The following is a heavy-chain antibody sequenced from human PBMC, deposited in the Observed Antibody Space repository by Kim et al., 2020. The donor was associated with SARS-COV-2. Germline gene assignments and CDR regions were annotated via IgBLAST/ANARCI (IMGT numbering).Heavy chain of an antibody. CDR2: IDVANTHT. V-gene: IGHV1-3*01. Sequence: ASVKVSCKASGYTFTSYCLHWVRQAPGQSLEWMGWIDVANTHTHYSVNFQGRVTISRDTSATTLYIELSSLRSEDTAVYYCARDGRSVDYYFDYCGQRTLVTVSS. CDR1: GYTFTSYC. J-gene: IGHJ4*02. CDR3: ARDGRSVDYYFDY.